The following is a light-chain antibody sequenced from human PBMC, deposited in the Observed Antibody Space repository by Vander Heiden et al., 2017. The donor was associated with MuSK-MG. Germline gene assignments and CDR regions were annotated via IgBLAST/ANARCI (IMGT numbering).Light chain of an antibody. CDR2: DAS. J-gene: IGKJ2*01. CDR3: QQYNSYPYT. Sequence: QLTQSPSTLSASVGDRVTLTSRASQSIRSWLAWYQQKPGKAPKLLIYDASSLESGVPSRFSGSGSGTEFTLTISSLQPDDFATYYCQQYNSYPYTFGQGTKLEIK. CDR1: QSIRSW. V-gene: IGKV1-5*01.